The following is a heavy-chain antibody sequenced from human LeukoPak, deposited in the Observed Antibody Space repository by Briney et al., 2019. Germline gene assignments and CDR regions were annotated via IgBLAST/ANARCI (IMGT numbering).Heavy chain of an antibody. D-gene: IGHD1-20*01. CDR1: GGSIGSGGYY. CDR2: IYYSGST. CDR3: ARALTGTYYFDY. J-gene: IGHJ4*02. V-gene: IGHV4-31*03. Sequence: SQTLSLTCTVSGGSIGSGGYYWSWIRQHPGKGLEWIGYIYYSGSTYYNPSLKSRVTILVDTSKNQFSLKLSSVTAADTAVYYCARALTGTYYFDYWGQGTLVTVSS.